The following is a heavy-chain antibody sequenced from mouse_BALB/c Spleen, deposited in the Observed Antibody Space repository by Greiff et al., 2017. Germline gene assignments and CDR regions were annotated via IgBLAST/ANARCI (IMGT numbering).Heavy chain of an antibody. V-gene: IGHV1-7*01. CDR1: GYTFTSYW. J-gene: IGHJ2*01. D-gene: IGHD2-2*01. CDR2: INPSTGYT. CDR3: ARGSHGYGEGY. Sequence: QVQLKESGAELAKPGASVKMSCKASGYTFTSYWMHWVKQRPGQGLEWIGYINPSTGYTEYNQKFKDKATLTADKSSSTAYMQLSSLTSEDSAVYYCARGSHGYGEGYWGQGTTLTVSS.